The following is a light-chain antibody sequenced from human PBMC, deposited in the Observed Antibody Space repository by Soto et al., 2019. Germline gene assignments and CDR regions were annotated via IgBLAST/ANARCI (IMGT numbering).Light chain of an antibody. J-gene: IGKJ5*01. Sequence: EIVLTQSPGTLSFSPGERSSLACRASQSVSSHLAWYQQRPGQAPRPLIYGASSRATGIPDRFSGSGSGSAFTLTISSLQSEDFAVYYCQQYNYWPPITFGQGTRLEI. CDR3: QQYNYWPPIT. CDR2: GAS. CDR1: QSVSSH. V-gene: IGKV3D-15*01.